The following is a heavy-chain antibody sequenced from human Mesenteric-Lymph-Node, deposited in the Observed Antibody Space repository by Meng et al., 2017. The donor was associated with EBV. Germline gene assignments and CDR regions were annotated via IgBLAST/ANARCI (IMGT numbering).Heavy chain of an antibody. Sequence: QVQLQESGPGLVHPSETLSLTCPVSGVSVSGDSFYWSWIRQPPGKGLEWIGFIYDSGITHYSPSLKSRVTISVDTSKNQFSLELRSMTPADTAVYYCARDRGWELLDYWGQGTLVTVSS. D-gene: IGHD1-26*01. CDR3: ARDRGWELLDY. J-gene: IGHJ4*02. CDR1: GVSVSGDSFY. CDR2: IYDSGIT. V-gene: IGHV4-61*01.